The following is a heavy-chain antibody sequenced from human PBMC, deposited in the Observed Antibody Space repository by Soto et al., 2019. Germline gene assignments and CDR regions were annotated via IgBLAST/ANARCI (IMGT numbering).Heavy chain of an antibody. V-gene: IGHV4-39*01. D-gene: IGHD4-17*01. Sequence: QLQLQESGPGLVKPSETLSLTCTVSGGSISSSSYYWGWIRQPPGKGLEWIGSIYYSGSTYYNPSLKGRVTISVDTSKHQFALKLCSVTAADTAVYYCAMLDYGDYMLDYWGQGTLVTVSS. J-gene: IGHJ4*02. CDR1: GGSISSSSYY. CDR3: AMLDYGDYMLDY. CDR2: IYYSGST.